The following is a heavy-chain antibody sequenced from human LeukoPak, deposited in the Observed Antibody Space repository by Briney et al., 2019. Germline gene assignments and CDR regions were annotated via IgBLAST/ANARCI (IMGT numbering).Heavy chain of an antibody. J-gene: IGHJ5*02. CDR3: ARSNKAGANWFDP. Sequence: SETLSLTCAVSGYSISSGYYWGWIRPPPGKGLEWIGSIYHSGSTYYNPSLKSRVTISVDTSKNQFSLKLSSVTAADTAVYYCARSNKAGANWFDPWGQGTLVTVSS. D-gene: IGHD6-19*01. CDR2: IYHSGST. CDR1: GYSISSGYY. V-gene: IGHV4-38-2*01.